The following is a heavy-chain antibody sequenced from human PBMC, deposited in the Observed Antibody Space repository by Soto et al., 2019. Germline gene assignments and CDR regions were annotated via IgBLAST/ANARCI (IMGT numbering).Heavy chain of an antibody. D-gene: IGHD3-10*01. CDR1: GGSISSGDYY. V-gene: IGHV4-30-4*01. CDR3: AGDAASHGGGAFDI. J-gene: IGHJ3*02. Sequence: QVQLQESGPGLVKPSQALSLTCTVSGGSISSGDYYWSWIRQPPGKGLEGIAYIYYTGTTFYNPSLKSRITVAGDTCKNQCSLKLTSVTAADTAGDDCAGDAASHGGGAFDIWGQGTMVTVSS. CDR2: IYYTGTT.